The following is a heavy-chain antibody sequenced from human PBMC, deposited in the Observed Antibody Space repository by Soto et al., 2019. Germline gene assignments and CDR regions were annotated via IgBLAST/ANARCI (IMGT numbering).Heavy chain of an antibody. J-gene: IGHJ5*02. CDR2: IYYSGST. V-gene: IGHV4-59*01. D-gene: IGHD4-17*01. CDR1: GGSISSYY. CDR3: ARAKLRSHNWFDP. Sequence: QVQLQESGPGLVKPSETLSLTCTVSGGSISSYYWSWIRQPPGKGLEWIGYIYYSGSTNYNPSLTRRVTLSVDPSKSQFSLKLSSVTAADTAVYYCARAKLRSHNWFDPWGQGTLVTVSS.